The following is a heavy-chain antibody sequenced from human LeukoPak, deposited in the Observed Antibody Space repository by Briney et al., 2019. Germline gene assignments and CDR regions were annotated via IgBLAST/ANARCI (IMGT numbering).Heavy chain of an antibody. J-gene: IGHJ4*02. CDR2: INHSGST. CDR1: GGSFSGYY. V-gene: IGHV4-34*01. CDR3: ARAPGAAID. Sequence: SETLSLTCAVYGGSFSGYYWSWIRQPPGKGLEWTGEINHSGSTNYNPSLKSRVTISVDTSKNQFSLKLSSVTAADTAVYYCARAPGAAIDWGQGTLVTVSS. D-gene: IGHD2-2*01.